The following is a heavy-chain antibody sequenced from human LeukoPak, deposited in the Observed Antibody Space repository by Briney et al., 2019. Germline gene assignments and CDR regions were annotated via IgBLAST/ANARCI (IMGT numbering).Heavy chain of an antibody. CDR2: INPNSGGT. Sequence: ASVKVPCKASGYTFTGYYMHWVRQAPGQGLEWMGWINPNSGGTNYAQKFQGRVTMTRDTSIGTAYMELSRLRSDDTAVYYCARAGQWLVLYYFDYWGQGTLVTVSS. J-gene: IGHJ4*02. V-gene: IGHV1-2*02. D-gene: IGHD6-19*01. CDR1: GYTFTGYY. CDR3: ARAGQWLVLYYFDY.